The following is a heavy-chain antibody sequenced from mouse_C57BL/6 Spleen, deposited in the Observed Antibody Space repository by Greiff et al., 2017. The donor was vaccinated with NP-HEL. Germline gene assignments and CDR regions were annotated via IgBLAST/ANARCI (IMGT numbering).Heavy chain of an antibody. CDR2: IDPSDSYT. CDR3: ARHYGSQYFDV. Sequence: QVQLQQPGAELVMPGASVKLSCKASGYTFTSYWMHWVKQRPGQGLEWIGEIDPSDSYTNYNQKFKGKSTLTVDKSSSTAYMQLSSLTSEDSAVYYGARHYGSQYFDVWGTGTTVTVAS. CDR1: GYTFTSYW. D-gene: IGHD1-1*01. J-gene: IGHJ1*03. V-gene: IGHV1-69*01.